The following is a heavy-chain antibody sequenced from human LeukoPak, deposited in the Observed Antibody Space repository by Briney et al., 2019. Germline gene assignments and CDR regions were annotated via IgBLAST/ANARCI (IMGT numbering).Heavy chain of an antibody. CDR2: IYYSGST. CDR1: GDSVSSDSYY. CDR3: ARSRLRTWIQLFGAFDI. V-gene: IGHV4-61*01. J-gene: IGHJ3*02. Sequence: PSETLSLTCTVSGDSVSSDSYYWSWIRQPPGKGLEWIGYIYYSGSTKYNPSLKSRVTISVDTSKNQFSLKLSSVTAADTAVYYCARSRLRTWIQLFGAFDIWGQGTMVTVSS. D-gene: IGHD5-18*01.